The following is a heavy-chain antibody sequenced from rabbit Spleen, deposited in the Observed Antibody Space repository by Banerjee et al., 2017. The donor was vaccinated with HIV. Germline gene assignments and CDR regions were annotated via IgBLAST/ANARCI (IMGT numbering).Heavy chain of an antibody. D-gene: IGHD7-1*01. CDR1: GFSFSSGYD. CDR3: ARDTGTSFSSYGMDL. Sequence: QSLEESGGDLVKPGASLTLTCTASGFSFSSGYDMCWVRQAPGKGLEWIGCIDPFFETTDYATWAKGRFTSSKTSSTTVTLQMTSLTVADTATYFCARDTGTSFSSYGMDLWGPGTLVTVS. J-gene: IGHJ6*01. V-gene: IGHV1S40*01. CDR2: IDPFFETT.